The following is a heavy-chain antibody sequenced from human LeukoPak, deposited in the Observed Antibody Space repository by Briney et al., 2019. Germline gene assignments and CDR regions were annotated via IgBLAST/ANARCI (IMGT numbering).Heavy chain of an antibody. V-gene: IGHV3-43*02. CDR2: ISGDGGST. CDR1: GFTFDDYG. Sequence: GGSLRLSCAASGFTFDDYGMHWVRQTPGKDLEWISLISGDGGSTYYADSVKGRFSISRDNSKNSLYLQMNSLRSEDTALYYCTKDPVWGSYRSLDYWGQGTLVTVSS. CDR3: TKDPVWGSYRSLDY. D-gene: IGHD3-16*02. J-gene: IGHJ4*02.